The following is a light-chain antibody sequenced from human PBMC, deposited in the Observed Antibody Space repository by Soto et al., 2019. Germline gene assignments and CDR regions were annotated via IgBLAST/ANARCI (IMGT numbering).Light chain of an antibody. CDR3: QQYNNWPWT. CDR1: QSVSSN. V-gene: IGKV3-15*01. J-gene: IGKJ1*01. CDR2: DAS. Sequence: EIVMTQSSATLSVSPGERATLSCRASQSVSSNLAWYQQKPGQAPRLLIYDASTRATGIPARFSGSGSGTEFTLTISSLQSEDFAVYYCQQYNNWPWTFGQGTKVEIK.